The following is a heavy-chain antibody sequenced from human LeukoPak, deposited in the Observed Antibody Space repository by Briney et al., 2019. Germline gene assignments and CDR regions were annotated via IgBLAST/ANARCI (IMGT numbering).Heavy chain of an antibody. CDR3: ARVRCSGGSCPYYYYYYYMDV. CDR1: GGSISSSSYY. Sequence: SETLSFTGTVSGGSISSSSYYWAWIRQPPGKGLEWIGSIHYSGSTYYNPSLQSRVTISIDTSKNQFSLKLRFVTAADTAVYYCARVRCSGGSCPYYYYYYYMDVWCKGTTVTVSS. D-gene: IGHD2-15*01. J-gene: IGHJ6*03. V-gene: IGHV4-39*07. CDR2: IHYSGST.